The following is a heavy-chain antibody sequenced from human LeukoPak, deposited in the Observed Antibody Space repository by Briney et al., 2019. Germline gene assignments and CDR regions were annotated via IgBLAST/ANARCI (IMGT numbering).Heavy chain of an antibody. CDR1: GYTFTGYY. CDR2: INPNSGGT. D-gene: IGHD3-22*01. Sequence: ASVKVSCKASGYTFTGYYIHWVRQAPGRGLEWMGWINPNSGGTNYAQKFQGRVTMTRDTSISTAYMELSRLRSDDAAVYYCARDTRYCYDSSAYYRSDAFDIWGQGTMVTVSS. V-gene: IGHV1-2*02. J-gene: IGHJ3*02. CDR3: ARDTRYCYDSSAYYRSDAFDI.